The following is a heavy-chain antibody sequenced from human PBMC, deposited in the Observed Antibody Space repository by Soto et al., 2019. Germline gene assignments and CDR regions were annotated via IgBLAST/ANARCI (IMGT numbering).Heavy chain of an antibody. V-gene: IGHV1-18*01. CDR2: INHYNGNT. J-gene: IGHJ4*02. CDR1: CFTLTSYG. D-gene: IGHD1-26*01. Sequence: APVKRSFKASCFTLTSYGIRWVRPATGKGLGWLGWINHYNGNTKYAQKPQGRVTMTTDTSTSTAYMELRSLRSDDTAVYYCARDAAVGLFDYRGQGTLVTVSS. CDR3: ARDAAVGLFDY.